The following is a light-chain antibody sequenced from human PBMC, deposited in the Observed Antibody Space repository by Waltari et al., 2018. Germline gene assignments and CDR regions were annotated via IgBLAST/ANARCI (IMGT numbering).Light chain of an antibody. J-gene: IGKJ1*01. CDR1: QSVSKY. CDR2: HAS. V-gene: IGKV3-20*01. Sequence: EIVFPQSPGTLSLSPGERATLSCRASQSVSKYLAWYQQKPGQAPRLLIYHASTRAAGIPDRFSGSGYGTDFSLTISRLEAEDFAVYYCQHYVSLPATFGQGTKVEIK. CDR3: QHYVSLPAT.